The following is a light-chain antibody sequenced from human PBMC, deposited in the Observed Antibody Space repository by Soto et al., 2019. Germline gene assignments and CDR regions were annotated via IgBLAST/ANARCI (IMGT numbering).Light chain of an antibody. CDR1: QSVSTY. J-gene: IGKJ4*02. V-gene: IGKV3-15*01. Sequence: VLPPPAAPVCFSLGARHTLCGWASQSVSTYLAWYQQKPGQAPRLLIYGTSTRDTGIPARFSGSGSGTDFTLTISSLQFEDFAVYYCQQYNNWPRTFGEGTKVDIK. CDR2: GTS. CDR3: QQYNNWPRT.